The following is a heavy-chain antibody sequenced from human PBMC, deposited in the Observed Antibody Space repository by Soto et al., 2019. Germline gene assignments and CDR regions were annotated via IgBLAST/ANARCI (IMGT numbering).Heavy chain of an antibody. J-gene: IGHJ4*02. D-gene: IGHD6-19*01. V-gene: IGHV3-23*01. Sequence: EAQLLQSGGGLVPPGGSLRLSCVASGFAFGNYPMAWVRQTPGKGLQWISTITGSGGMTDYEDSVRGRFTVSIDHSKDTVHLQMTSLRADDTAVYYCARTYSSGWSLSPSDYWGQGTLVTVSS. CDR2: ITGSGGMT. CDR3: ARTYSSGWSLSPSDY. CDR1: GFAFGNYP.